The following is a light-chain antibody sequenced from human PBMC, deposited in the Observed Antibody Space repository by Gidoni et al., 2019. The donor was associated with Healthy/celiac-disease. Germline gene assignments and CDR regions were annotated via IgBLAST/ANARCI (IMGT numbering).Light chain of an antibody. Sequence: IVLTQSLATLSLSPGERATLSCRASQSVSSYLDWYQQNPGQAPRLLIDDASNRATGIPARGSGSGSGTDFTLTSSGLEPEDFAVYYCRQRSNWQFTFGPXTKVDIK. J-gene: IGKJ3*01. CDR3: RQRSNWQFT. V-gene: IGKV3-11*01. CDR2: DAS. CDR1: QSVSSY.